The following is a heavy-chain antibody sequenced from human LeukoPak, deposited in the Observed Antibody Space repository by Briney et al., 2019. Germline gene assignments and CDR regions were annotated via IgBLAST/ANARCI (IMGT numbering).Heavy chain of an antibody. V-gene: IGHV1-8*02. CDR1: GYTFTSYD. Sequence: HRASVKVSCKASGYTFTSYDVNWVRQATGQGLEWMGWMNPNSGNTGYAQKFQGRVTMTRDMSTSTVYMELSSLRSEDTAVYYCARIAPPGSSGLFDYWGQGTLVTVSS. D-gene: IGHD3-22*01. CDR2: MNPNSGNT. CDR3: ARIAPPGSSGLFDY. J-gene: IGHJ4*02.